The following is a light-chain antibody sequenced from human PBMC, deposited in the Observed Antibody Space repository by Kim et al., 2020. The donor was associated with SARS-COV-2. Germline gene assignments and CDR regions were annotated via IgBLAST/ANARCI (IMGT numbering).Light chain of an antibody. Sequence: TLSLAPGERATLSCRASQSLSSNFLAWYQQKPGQAPRLLIYGASNRATDIPDRFSGSGSGTDFTLTISRLEPEDSAVYYCQQYGSSFGQGTKLEIK. V-gene: IGKV3-20*01. CDR3: QQYGSS. J-gene: IGKJ2*01. CDR1: QSLSSNF. CDR2: GAS.